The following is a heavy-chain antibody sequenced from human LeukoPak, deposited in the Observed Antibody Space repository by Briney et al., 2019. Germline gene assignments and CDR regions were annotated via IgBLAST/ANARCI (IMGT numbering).Heavy chain of an antibody. D-gene: IGHD3-10*01. CDR3: ATYGSGSYSGSVWFDP. CDR1: GGTFSSYA. Sequence: SVKVSCKASGGTFSSYAISWVRQAPGQGLEWMGGIIPIFGTANYAQKFQGRVTITADESTSTAYMELSSLRSEDTAVYYCATYGSGSYSGSVWFDPWGQGTLVTVSS. J-gene: IGHJ5*02. CDR2: IIPIFGTA. V-gene: IGHV1-69*13.